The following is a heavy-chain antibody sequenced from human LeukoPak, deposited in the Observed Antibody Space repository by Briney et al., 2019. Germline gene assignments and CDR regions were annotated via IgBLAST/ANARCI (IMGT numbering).Heavy chain of an antibody. Sequence: GGSLRLSCAASGCTFSSYGMHWVRQAPGKGLEWVAVIWYDGSNKYYADSVKGRFTISRDNSKNTLYLQMNSLRAEDTAVYYCAKDTSYYGSGSYGTGGYYFDYWGQGTLVTVSS. J-gene: IGHJ4*02. V-gene: IGHV3-33*06. D-gene: IGHD3-10*01. CDR1: GCTFSSYG. CDR2: IWYDGSNK. CDR3: AKDTSYYGSGSYGTGGYYFDY.